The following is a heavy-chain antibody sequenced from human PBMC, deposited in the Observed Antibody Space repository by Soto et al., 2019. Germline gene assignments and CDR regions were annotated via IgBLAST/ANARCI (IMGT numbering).Heavy chain of an antibody. Sequence: WASVKVSCKASGGTFSSYAISWVRQAPGQGLEWMGGIIPIFGTANYAQKFQGRVTITADKSTSTAYMELSSLRSEDTAVYYCARGTMAAYYYYGMDVWGQGTTVTVSS. CDR1: GGTFSSYA. D-gene: IGHD3-10*01. V-gene: IGHV1-69*06. J-gene: IGHJ6*02. CDR2: IIPIFGTA. CDR3: ARGTMAAYYYYGMDV.